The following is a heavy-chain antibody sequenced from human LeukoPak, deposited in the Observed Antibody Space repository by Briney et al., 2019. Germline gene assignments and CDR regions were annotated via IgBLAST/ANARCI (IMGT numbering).Heavy chain of an antibody. CDR1: GGSFSGYY. D-gene: IGHD6-19*01. CDR3: ARGRGQWLVLAPSPVSPYYYMDV. V-gene: IGHV4-34*01. Sequence: SETLSLTCAVYGGSFSGYYWSWIRQPPGKGLEWIGEINHSGSTTYYPSLKSRVTISVDTSKNQFSLKLSSVTAADTAVYYCARGRGQWLVLAPSPVSPYYYMDVWGKGTTVTVSS. CDR2: INHSGST. J-gene: IGHJ6*03.